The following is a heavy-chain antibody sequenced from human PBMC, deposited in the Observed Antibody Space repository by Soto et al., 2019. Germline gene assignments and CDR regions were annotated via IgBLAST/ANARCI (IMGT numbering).Heavy chain of an antibody. CDR1: GGSISSNY. J-gene: IGHJ4*02. CDR3: ARYRREAVAGYTLDN. V-gene: IGHV4-59*01. Sequence: LSLTCTVSGGSISSNYWTWIRQPPGKGLEWIGYVYNSGSTNYNPSLKSRVTISEDTSKSQFSLKVNSMTAADTAVYYCARYRREAVAGYTLDNWGQGILVTVSS. CDR2: VYNSGST. D-gene: IGHD6-13*01.